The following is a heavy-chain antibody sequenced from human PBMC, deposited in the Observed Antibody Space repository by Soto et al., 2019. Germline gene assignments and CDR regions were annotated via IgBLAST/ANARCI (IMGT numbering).Heavy chain of an antibody. Sequence: EVQLVDSGGGFIYPGGSLRLSCAASGLTISNAWMNWVRQAPGKGLEWVGRIKTNTEGGTTDYAAAVKGRFTVSRDDSKNTLYLQKNSLKTEDTAVYYCTTGSVEGVWGQGTMVTVSS. J-gene: IGHJ6*02. CDR1: GLTISNAW. V-gene: IGHV3-15*07. D-gene: IGHD2-15*01. CDR3: TTGSVEGV. CDR2: IKTNTEGGTT.